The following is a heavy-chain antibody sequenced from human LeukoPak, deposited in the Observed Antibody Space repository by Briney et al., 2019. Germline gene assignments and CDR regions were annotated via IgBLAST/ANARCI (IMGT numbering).Heavy chain of an antibody. CDR3: AKESPHFDY. V-gene: IGHV3-23*01. CDR1: GFTFSNYA. Sequence: PGGSLRLSCAASGFTFSNYAMSWVRQAPGKGLELVSTISGSGVTTYYVDSVKGRFTISRDNSKNTLYLQMNSLRAEDTAIFYCAKESPHFDYWGQGTLVTVSS. J-gene: IGHJ4*02. CDR2: ISGSGVTT.